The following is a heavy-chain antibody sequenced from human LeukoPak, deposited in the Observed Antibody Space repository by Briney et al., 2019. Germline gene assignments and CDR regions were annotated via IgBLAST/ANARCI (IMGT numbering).Heavy chain of an antibody. Sequence: PSETLSLTCTVSGGSISSGSYYWSWIRQPAGKGLEWIGRIYTSGSTNYNPSLKSRVTISVDTSKNQFSLKLSSVTAADTAVYYCARTRGGWEPYFDYWGQGTLVTVSS. CDR1: GGSISSGSYY. D-gene: IGHD1-26*01. J-gene: IGHJ4*02. V-gene: IGHV4-61*02. CDR2: IYTSGST. CDR3: ARTRGGWEPYFDY.